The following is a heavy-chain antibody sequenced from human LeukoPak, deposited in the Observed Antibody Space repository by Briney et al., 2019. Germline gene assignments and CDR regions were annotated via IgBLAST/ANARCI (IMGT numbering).Heavy chain of an antibody. CDR2: IYTSGST. J-gene: IGHJ4*02. D-gene: IGHD6-13*01. CDR1: GGSISSGSYY. V-gene: IGHV4-61*02. CDR3: ARVDDSSLTLDY. Sequence: PSETLSLTCTVSGGSISSGSYYWSWIRQPAGKGLEWIGRIYTSGSTNYSPSLKSRVTISVDTSKNQFSLKLSSVTAADTAVYYRARVDDSSLTLDYWGQGTLVTVSS.